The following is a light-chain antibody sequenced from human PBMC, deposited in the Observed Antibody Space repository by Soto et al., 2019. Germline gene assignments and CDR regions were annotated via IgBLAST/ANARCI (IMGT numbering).Light chain of an antibody. CDR3: CSYAGSTTFV. J-gene: IGLJ1*01. V-gene: IGLV2-23*03. Sequence: HCALTQPASVSGSPGQSITISCTGTSSDVGSYNLVSWYQQHPGKAPKLMIYEGSQRPSGVSNRFSGSRSGNTASLTISGLQAEDEADYYCCSYAGSTTFVFGTGTKVTVL. CDR2: EGS. CDR1: SSDVGSYNL.